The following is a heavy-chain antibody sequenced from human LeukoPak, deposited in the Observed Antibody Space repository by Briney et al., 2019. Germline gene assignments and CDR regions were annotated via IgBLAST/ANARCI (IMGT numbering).Heavy chain of an antibody. CDR1: GGSISSYY. J-gene: IGHJ4*02. V-gene: IGHV4-59*01. D-gene: IGHD4-23*01. Sequence: SETLSLTCTVSGGSISSYYWSWIRQPPGKGLEWIGYIYYSGSTNYNPSLKSRVTISVDTSKNQFSLKLSSVTAADTAVYYCARIEDYGGTPVNYGGKGPLVTVSS. CDR2: IYYSGST. CDR3: ARIEDYGGTPVNY.